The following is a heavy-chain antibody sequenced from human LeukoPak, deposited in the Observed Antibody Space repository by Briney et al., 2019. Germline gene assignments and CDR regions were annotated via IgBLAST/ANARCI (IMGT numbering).Heavy chain of an antibody. CDR3: ARVKVVRGVTASDY. CDR1: GFTFSSYE. CDR2: ISSSGSTI. Sequence: GRSLRLSWAASGFTFSSYEMNWVRQAPGKGLEWVSYISSSGSTIYYADSVKGRFTISRDNAKNSLYLQMNSLRAEDTAAYYCARVKVVRGVTASDYWGQGTLVTVSS. V-gene: IGHV3-48*03. D-gene: IGHD3-10*01. J-gene: IGHJ4*02.